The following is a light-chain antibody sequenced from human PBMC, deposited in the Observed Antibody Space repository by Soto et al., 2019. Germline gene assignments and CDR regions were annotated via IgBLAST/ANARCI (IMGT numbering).Light chain of an antibody. CDR1: SSDVGHYNY. Sequence: QSVLTQPASVSGSPGQSITISCAGTSSDVGHYNYVSWYQQVPGKAPKVIIYDVSRRPSGVSNRFSGSKSGNTASLTISGLLAEDEAEYYCSSYTGSSTPYVFGTGTKLTVL. CDR2: DVS. V-gene: IGLV2-14*01. J-gene: IGLJ1*01. CDR3: SSYTGSSTPYV.